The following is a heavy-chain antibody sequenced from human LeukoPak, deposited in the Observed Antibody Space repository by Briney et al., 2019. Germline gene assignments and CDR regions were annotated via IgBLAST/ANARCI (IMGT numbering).Heavy chain of an antibody. CDR3: ARGGYYGSGNDFRFDP. D-gene: IGHD3-10*01. Sequence: SETLSLTCTVSSGSISSYYWSWIRQSPGKGLECIGYIHYTGSTNYNPSLKSRVTISVETSKNQFSLKLKSVTAADTTVYYCARGGYYGSGNDFRFDPWGQGTLVTVSS. CDR2: IHYTGST. CDR1: SGSISSYY. V-gene: IGHV4-59*01. J-gene: IGHJ5*02.